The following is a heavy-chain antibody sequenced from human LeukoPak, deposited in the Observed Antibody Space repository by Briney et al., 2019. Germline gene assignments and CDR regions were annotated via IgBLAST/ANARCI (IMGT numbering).Heavy chain of an antibody. CDR1: GFTFRSYW. CDR3: ARAYSSGWLDY. J-gene: IGHJ4*02. CDR2: INEDGSET. D-gene: IGHD6-19*01. V-gene: IGHV3-7*02. Sequence: PGGFLRLSCGASGFTFRSYWMSWVRQAPGEGLEWVANINEDGSETNYVDSVKGRFTISRDNAKDSLYLQMNSLRDEDTAVYYCARAYSSGWLDYWGQGTLVTVSP.